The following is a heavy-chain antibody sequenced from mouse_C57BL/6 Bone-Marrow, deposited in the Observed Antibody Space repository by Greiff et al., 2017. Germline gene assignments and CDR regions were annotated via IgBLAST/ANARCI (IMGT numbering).Heavy chain of an antibody. Sequence: VKLMESGPGLVAPSQSLSITCTVSGFSLTSYAISWVRQPPGKGLEWLGVIWTGGGTNYNSALKSRLSISKDNSKSQVFLKMNSLQTDDTARYYCARNSHYYGSRPYWYFDVWGTGTTVTVSS. V-gene: IGHV2-9-1*01. CDR2: IWTGGGT. D-gene: IGHD1-1*01. CDR1: GFSLTSYA. CDR3: ARNSHYYGSRPYWYFDV. J-gene: IGHJ1*03.